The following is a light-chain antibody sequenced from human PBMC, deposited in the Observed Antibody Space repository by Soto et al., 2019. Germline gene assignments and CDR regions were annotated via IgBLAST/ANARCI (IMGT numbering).Light chain of an antibody. V-gene: IGLV2-14*01. CDR3: NSFTSSTTYV. J-gene: IGLJ1*01. Sequence: QSALTQPASVSGSPGQSITISCTGTSSDVGGYTYVSWYQQHPGKVPKLMIYDVSNRPSGVSNRFSGSKSGNTASLTISGLQAEDEADYYCNSFTSSTTYVFGTGTKLTVL. CDR1: SSDVGGYTY. CDR2: DVS.